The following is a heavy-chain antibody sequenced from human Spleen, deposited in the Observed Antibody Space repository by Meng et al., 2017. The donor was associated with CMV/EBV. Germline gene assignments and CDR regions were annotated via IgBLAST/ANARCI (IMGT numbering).Heavy chain of an antibody. CDR1: GYTFTGYY. J-gene: IGHJ4*02. CDR3: ASGGRGTYYDFWSGYSYFDY. CDR2: INPNSGGT. V-gene: IGHV1-2*02. D-gene: IGHD3-3*01. Sequence: ASVKVSCKASGYTFTGYYMHWVRQAPGQGLEWMGWINPNSGGTNYAQKFQGRVTMTRDTSISTAYMELSRLRFDDTAVFSCASGGRGTYYDFWSGYSYFDYWGQGTLVTVSS.